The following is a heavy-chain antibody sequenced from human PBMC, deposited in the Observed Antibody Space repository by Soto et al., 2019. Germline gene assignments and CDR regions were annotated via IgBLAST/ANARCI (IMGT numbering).Heavy chain of an antibody. CDR2: INPNSGGT. V-gene: IGHV1-2*04. D-gene: IGHD2-21*01. CDR3: TIDLPNNSRSFDY. J-gene: IGHJ4*02. Sequence: ASVKVSCKASGYTFTGHYMHWVRQAPGQGLEWMGWINPNSGGTNYAQKFQGWVTMTRDTSISTAYMELSRLKSDDTAVYYCTIDLPNNSRSFDYWGQGTLVTVSS. CDR1: GYTFTGHY.